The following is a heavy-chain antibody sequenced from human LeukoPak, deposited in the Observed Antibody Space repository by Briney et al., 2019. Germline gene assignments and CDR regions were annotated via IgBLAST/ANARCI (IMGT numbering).Heavy chain of an antibody. Sequence: GGSLRLSCAASGFTFSSYWMSWVRQAPGKGLEWVANIKQDGSEKYYVDSVKGRFTISRDNSKNTLYLQMNSLRAEDTAVYYCAKLANAMIVVVTPDAFDIWGQGTMVTVSS. CDR3: AKLANAMIVVVTPDAFDI. V-gene: IGHV3-7*03. D-gene: IGHD3-22*01. CDR2: IKQDGSEK. CDR1: GFTFSSYW. J-gene: IGHJ3*02.